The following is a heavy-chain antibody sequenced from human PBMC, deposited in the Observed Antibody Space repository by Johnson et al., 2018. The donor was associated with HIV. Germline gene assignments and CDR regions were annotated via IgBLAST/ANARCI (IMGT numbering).Heavy chain of an antibody. J-gene: IGHJ3*02. CDR1: GFTFNTYG. V-gene: IGHV3-30*02. CDR2: IRYDGSNK. CDR3: ARDNLRQLDAFDI. D-gene: IGHD3-16*01. Sequence: QMQLVESGGGVVQPGGSLRLSCAASGFTFNTYGMHWVRQAPGKGLEWVAFIRYDGSNKYYADSVKGRFTISRDNSKNTLYLQMNSLRAEDTAVYYCARDNLRQLDAFDIWGQGTMVTVSS.